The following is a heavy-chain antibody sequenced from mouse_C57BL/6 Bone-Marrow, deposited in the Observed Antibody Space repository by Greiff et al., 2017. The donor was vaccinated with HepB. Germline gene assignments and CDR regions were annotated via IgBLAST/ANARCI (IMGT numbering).Heavy chain of an antibody. J-gene: IGHJ3*01. Sequence: VQLQQSGAELVRPGASVKLSCTASGFNIKDYYMHWVKQRPEQGLEWIGRIDPEDGDTEYAPKFQGKATMTADTSSNTAYLQLSSLTSEDTAVYYCTTTGIYYYGSSYSWFAYWGQGTLVTVSA. V-gene: IGHV14-1*01. D-gene: IGHD1-1*01. CDR2: IDPEDGDT. CDR3: TTTGIYYYGSSYSWFAY. CDR1: GFNIKDYY.